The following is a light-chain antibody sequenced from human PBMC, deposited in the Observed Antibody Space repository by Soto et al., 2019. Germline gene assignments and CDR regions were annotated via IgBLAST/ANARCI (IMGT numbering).Light chain of an antibody. CDR2: SDN. J-gene: IGLJ1*01. CDR3: ATWDDNLNGFV. CDR1: SSNIGPNP. Sequence: QAVVTQPPSASGTPGQRVTISCSGSSSNIGPNPVNWYQQLPGTAPKLLIYSDNQRPSGVPDRFSGSKSDTSASLAISGLQSEDDADYYCATWDDNLNGFVFGTATKVTVL. V-gene: IGLV1-44*01.